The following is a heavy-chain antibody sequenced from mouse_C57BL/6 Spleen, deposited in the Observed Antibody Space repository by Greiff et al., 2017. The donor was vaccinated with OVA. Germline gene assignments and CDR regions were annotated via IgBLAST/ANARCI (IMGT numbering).Heavy chain of an antibody. D-gene: IGHD2-2*01. J-gene: IGHJ3*01. CDR2: ISSGGSYT. V-gene: IGHV5-6*01. Sequence: EVKLMESGGDLVKPGGSLKLSCAASGFTFSSYGMSWVRQTPDKRLEWVATISSGGSYTYYHDSVKGRFTISRDNAKNNLYMQMSSLKSEDTAMYYGARHAMVTTGFAYWGQGTLVTVSA. CDR1: GFTFSSYG. CDR3: ARHAMVTTGFAY.